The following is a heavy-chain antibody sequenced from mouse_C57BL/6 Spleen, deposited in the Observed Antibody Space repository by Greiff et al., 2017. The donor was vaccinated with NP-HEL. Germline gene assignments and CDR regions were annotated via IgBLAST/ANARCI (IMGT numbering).Heavy chain of an antibody. D-gene: IGHD2-2*01. CDR1: GYTFTDYY. V-gene: IGHV1-26*01. J-gene: IGHJ3*01. Sequence: EVQLQQSGPELVKPGASVKISCKASGYTFTDYYMNWVKQSHGKSLEWIGDINPNNGGTSYNQKFKGKATLTVDKSSSTAYMELRSLTSEDSAVYYCAREAYGSWFAYWGQGTLVTVSA. CDR3: AREAYGSWFAY. CDR2: INPNNGGT.